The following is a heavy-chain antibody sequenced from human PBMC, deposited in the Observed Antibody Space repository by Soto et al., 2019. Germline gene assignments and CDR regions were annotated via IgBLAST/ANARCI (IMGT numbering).Heavy chain of an antibody. CDR1: GGSISSGYY. CDR2: IYYSGNT. V-gene: IGHV4-31*03. J-gene: IGHJ6*02. Sequence: KTSETLSLTCTVSGGSISSGYYWSWIRQHPVKGLEWIGYIYYSGNTYYNPSLKSRVSISLDTSKSQFSLKLDSVTAADTAVYYCARDATVALGGPNSMDVGGEGTTVTV. CDR3: ARDATVALGGPNSMDV. D-gene: IGHD3-3*02.